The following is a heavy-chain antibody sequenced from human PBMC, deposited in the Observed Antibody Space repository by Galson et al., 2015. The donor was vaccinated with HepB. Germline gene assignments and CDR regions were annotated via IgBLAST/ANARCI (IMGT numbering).Heavy chain of an antibody. D-gene: IGHD3-10*01. CDR2: ISYHGSNK. J-gene: IGHJ5*02. Sequence: SLRLSCAASGFNFSNYAMHWVRQAPGKGLEWVAVISYHGSNKYYADSVKGRFTISRDNSKNTLYLQMNSLRAEDTAVYYCARDGRTIMVPGVGNWCDHWCQVTLVTISS. V-gene: IGHV3-30*04. CDR1: GFNFSNYA. CDR3: ARDGRTIMVPGVGNWCDH.